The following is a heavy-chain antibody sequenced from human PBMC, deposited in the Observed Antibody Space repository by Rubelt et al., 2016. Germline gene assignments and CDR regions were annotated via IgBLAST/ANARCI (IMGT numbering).Heavy chain of an antibody. J-gene: IGHJ4*02. CDR1: GYTFTGYY. Sequence: QLVQSGAEVKKPGALVKVSCKASGYTFTGYYMHWVRQAPGQGLEWMGGIIPIFGTANFAPKFHGRVTITADETTRPAYMEPSSLRSEDTAVYYCATDPISMTFRYWGQGTLVTVSS. D-gene: IGHD2/OR15-2a*01. CDR3: ATDPISMTFRY. V-gene: IGHV1-69*13. CDR2: IIPIFGTA.